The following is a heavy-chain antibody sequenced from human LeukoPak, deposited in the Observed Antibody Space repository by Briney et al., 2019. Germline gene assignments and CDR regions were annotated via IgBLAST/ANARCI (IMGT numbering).Heavy chain of an antibody. Sequence: GGTLRLSCAASGFTFSSYGMSWVRQAPGKGLEWVSAISGSGGSTYYADSVKGRFTMSRDNSQNTLYLQMNRLRGEDTAVYYCAKYYYGSGSYPYDTFDIWGQGTMVTVSS. CDR3: AKYYYGSGSYPYDTFDI. CDR2: ISGSGGST. D-gene: IGHD3-10*01. CDR1: GFTFSSYG. J-gene: IGHJ3*02. V-gene: IGHV3-23*01.